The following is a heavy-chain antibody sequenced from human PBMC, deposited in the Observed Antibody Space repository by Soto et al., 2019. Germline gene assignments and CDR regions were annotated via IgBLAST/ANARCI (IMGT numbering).Heavy chain of an antibody. D-gene: IGHD4-17*01. CDR3: AKRTSGTTWGESDY. V-gene: IGHV1-18*04. Sequence: GASVKVSCKTSGYIFSDYGINWVRQAPGQGLEWMGWISGYSGNANLAQKFQGRVTMTTDKSTRTAYMELRRLRSDDTAVYYCAKRTSGTTWGESDYWGPGTLDTVSS. CDR1: GYIFSDYG. CDR2: ISGYSGNA. J-gene: IGHJ4*02.